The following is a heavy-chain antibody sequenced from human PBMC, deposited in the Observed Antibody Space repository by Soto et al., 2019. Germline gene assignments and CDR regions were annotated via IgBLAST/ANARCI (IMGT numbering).Heavy chain of an antibody. CDR1: GYVFSGFG. V-gene: IGHV1-18*01. CDR3: ARDLDGSGSYYTGY. Sequence: ASVKVSCKASGYVFSGFGINWVRQVPGQGLEWMGWISPYNGNKNYAQKFQGRVTMTTDTSTSTAYMELRSLRSDDTAVFYCARDLDGSGSYYTGYWGQGSLGTVSS. J-gene: IGHJ4*02. CDR2: ISPYNGNK. D-gene: IGHD3-10*01.